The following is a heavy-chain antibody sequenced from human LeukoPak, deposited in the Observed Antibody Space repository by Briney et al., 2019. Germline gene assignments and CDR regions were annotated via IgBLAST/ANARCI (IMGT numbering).Heavy chain of an antibody. V-gene: IGHV4-38-2*02. CDR2: IYHSGNS. Sequence: PSETLSLTCTVSGYSISSGYYWGWIRQPPGKGLEWIGSIYHSGNSFYNPSLKSRVTISVDTSKNQFSLKLSSVTATDTAVYYCARGGSGSYYFDYWGQGPLVTVSS. D-gene: IGHD1-26*01. J-gene: IGHJ4*02. CDR1: GYSISSGYY. CDR3: ARGGSGSYYFDY.